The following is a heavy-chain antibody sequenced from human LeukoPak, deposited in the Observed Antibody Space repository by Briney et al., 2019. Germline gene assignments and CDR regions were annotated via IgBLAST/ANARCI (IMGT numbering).Heavy chain of an antibody. CDR1: GGSISSYY. V-gene: IGHV4-59*01. Sequence: SETLSLTCTVSGGSISSYYWSWIRQPPGKGLEWIGYIYYSGSTNYNPSLKSRVTISVDTSKNQFSLKLSSVTAADTAVYYCARDMEQAYYYGSGSYSVRHGMDVWGQGTTVTVSS. CDR2: IYYSGST. D-gene: IGHD3-10*01. CDR3: ARDMEQAYYYGSGSYSVRHGMDV. J-gene: IGHJ6*02.